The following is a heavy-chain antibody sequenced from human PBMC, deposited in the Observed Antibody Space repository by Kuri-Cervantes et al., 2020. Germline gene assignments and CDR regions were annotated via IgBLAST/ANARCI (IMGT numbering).Heavy chain of an antibody. CDR3: ARVPTIPGMSSYYGMDV. J-gene: IGHJ6*02. Sequence: GESLKISCAASGFTVNGYHMNWVRQAPGKGLEWVAYISVRNNAIYYTDSVKGRFTISRDNAKDSLFLQMNSLRAEDTAVYYCARVPTIPGMSSYYGMDVWGQGTTVTVSS. D-gene: IGHD6-13*01. CDR2: ISVRNNAI. V-gene: IGHV3-48*01. CDR1: GFTVNGYH.